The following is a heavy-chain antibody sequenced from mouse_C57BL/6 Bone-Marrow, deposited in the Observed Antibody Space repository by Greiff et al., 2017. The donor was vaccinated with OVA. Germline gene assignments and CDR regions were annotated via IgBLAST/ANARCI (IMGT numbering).Heavy chain of an antibody. J-gene: IGHJ3*01. V-gene: IGHV1-39*01. Sequence: VQLQQSGPELVKPGASVKISCKASGYSFTDYNMNWVKQSNGKSLEWIGVINPNYGTTSYNQKFKGKATLTVDQSSSTAYMQLNSLTSEDSAVYYCSIYYDYSQAWFAYWGQGTLVTVSA. CDR1: GYSFTDYN. D-gene: IGHD2-4*01. CDR2: INPNYGTT. CDR3: SIYYDYSQAWFAY.